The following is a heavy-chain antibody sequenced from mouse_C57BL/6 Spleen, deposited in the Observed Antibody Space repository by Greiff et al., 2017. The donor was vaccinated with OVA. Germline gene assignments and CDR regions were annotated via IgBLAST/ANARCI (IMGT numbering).Heavy chain of an antibody. D-gene: IGHD3-3*01. CDR1: GYAFTNYL. Sequence: VQLQESGAELVRPGTSVKVSCKASGYAFTNYLIEWVKQRPGQGLEWIGVINPGSGGTNYNEKFKGKATLTADKSSSTAYMQLSSLTSEDSAVYFCARELGGYWGQGTTLTVSS. CDR3: ARELGGY. CDR2: INPGSGGT. V-gene: IGHV1-54*01. J-gene: IGHJ2*01.